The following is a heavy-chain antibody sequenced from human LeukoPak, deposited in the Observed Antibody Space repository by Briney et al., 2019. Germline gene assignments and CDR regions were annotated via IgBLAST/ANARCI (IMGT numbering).Heavy chain of an antibody. CDR3: AAAPILRGEGGEHYKYGMDV. J-gene: IGHJ6*02. V-gene: IGHV4-4*02. D-gene: IGHD2-2*02. CDR2: IYHNGTP. CDR1: VGSINSGNW. Sequence: SGTLSLTCAVSVGSINSGNWWSWVRQSPGERLEWIGEIYHNGTPNYNPSLKSRVTISADTFKNHFSLIVTSLTAADTAVYYCAAAPILRGEGGEHYKYGMDVWGQGTTVIVSS.